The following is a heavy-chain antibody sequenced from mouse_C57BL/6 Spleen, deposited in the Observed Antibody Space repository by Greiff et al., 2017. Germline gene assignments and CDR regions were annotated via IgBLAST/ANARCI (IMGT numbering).Heavy chain of an antibody. CDR2: IWTGGGT. CDR1: GFSLTSYA. J-gene: IGHJ2*01. V-gene: IGHV2-9-1*01. Sequence: VKLEESGPGLVAPSQSLSITCTASGFSLTSYAISWVRQPPGQGLEWLGVIWTGGGTNYNSALKSRPSISKANSKSPVLLKRNVLRTDDTARYDCARIYYYDSSPFDYWGQGTTLTVSS. D-gene: IGHD1-1*01. CDR3: ARIYYYDSSPFDY.